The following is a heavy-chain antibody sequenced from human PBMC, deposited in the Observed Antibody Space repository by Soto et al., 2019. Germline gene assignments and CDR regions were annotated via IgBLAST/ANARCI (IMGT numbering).Heavy chain of an antibody. Sequence: QVQLVQSGAEVKKPGSSVKVSCKASGGTFSSYAISWVRQAPGQGLEWMGGIIPIFGTANYAQKFQGRVTITADESTGTAYMELSSLRSEDTAVYYWASGVTVVNAEGYGMAVWGQGTTVTVSS. D-gene: IGHD2-15*01. CDR3: ASGVTVVNAEGYGMAV. V-gene: IGHV1-69*01. CDR1: GGTFSSYA. J-gene: IGHJ6*02. CDR2: IIPIFGTA.